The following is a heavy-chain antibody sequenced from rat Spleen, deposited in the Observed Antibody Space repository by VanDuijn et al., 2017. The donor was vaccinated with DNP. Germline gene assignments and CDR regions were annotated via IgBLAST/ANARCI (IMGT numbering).Heavy chain of an antibody. V-gene: IGHV5-46*01. J-gene: IGHJ1*01. CDR3: ARWGSSDWYFDF. CDR2: ISPSGGGT. Sequence: EVQLVESGGGLVQAGRSLKLSCAASGFTFSSFPMAGVRQAPKKGLEWVTSISPSGGGTYYRDSVKGRFTISRDDAKSSLYLQMNSLKSEDTATYYCARWGSSDWYFDFWGPGTMVTVSS. D-gene: IGHD1-2*01. CDR1: GFTFSSFP.